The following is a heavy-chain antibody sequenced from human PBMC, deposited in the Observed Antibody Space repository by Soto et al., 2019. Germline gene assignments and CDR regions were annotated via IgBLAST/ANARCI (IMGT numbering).Heavy chain of an antibody. CDR3: ARETYYDFWSGYHFVVSPDGDYYYGMDV. V-gene: IGHV3-23*01. Sequence: PGGSLRLSCAASGFTFSIYAMSWVRQAPGKGLEWVSAISGSGGSTYYADSVKGRFTISRDNAKNTLYLQMNSLRAEDTAVYYCARETYYDFWSGYHFVVSPDGDYYYGMDVWGQGTTVTVSS. J-gene: IGHJ6*02. CDR1: GFTFSIYA. D-gene: IGHD3-3*01. CDR2: ISGSGGST.